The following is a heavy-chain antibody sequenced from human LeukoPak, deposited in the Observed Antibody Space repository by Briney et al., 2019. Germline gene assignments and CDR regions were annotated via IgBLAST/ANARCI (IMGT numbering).Heavy chain of an antibody. Sequence: SGASLRLSCAASGFTFSSYTMSWVRLAPGKGLEWVSSISTRSDFTYYADSLKGRFTISRDNAKNSLYLQMNSLRAEDTAVYYCARVDSSGYYIHLDYWGRGTLVTVSS. CDR3: ARVDSSGYYIHLDY. J-gene: IGHJ4*02. CDR2: ISTRSDFT. CDR1: GFTFSSYT. D-gene: IGHD3-22*01. V-gene: IGHV3-21*01.